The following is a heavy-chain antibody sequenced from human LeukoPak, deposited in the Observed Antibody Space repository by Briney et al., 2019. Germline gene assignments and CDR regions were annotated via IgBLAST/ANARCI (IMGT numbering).Heavy chain of an antibody. V-gene: IGHV4-31*03. CDR1: GGSISSGGYC. D-gene: IGHD3-3*01. CDR2: IYYSGST. CDR3: ARGTIFGVVLY. Sequence: PSQTLSLTCTVSGGSISSGGYCWSWIRQHPGKGLEWIGYIYYSGSTYYNPSLKSRVTISVDTSKNQFSLKLSSVTAADTAVYYCARGTIFGVVLYWGQGTLVTVSS. J-gene: IGHJ4*02.